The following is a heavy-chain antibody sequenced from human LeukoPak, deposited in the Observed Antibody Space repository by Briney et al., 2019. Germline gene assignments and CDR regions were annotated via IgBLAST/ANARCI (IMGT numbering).Heavy chain of an antibody. CDR3: ASSVGDSRSSNWFDP. CDR1: GFTFSSHS. CDR2: IDSGSGNI. J-gene: IGHJ5*02. V-gene: IGHV3-48*02. Sequence: GGSLRLSCAASGFTFSSHSMNWVRQAPGKGLEWLSYIDSGSGNIYYRDSVKGRFTISIDNAQDSLYLQMDSLRHEDTAVYYCASSVGDSRSSNWFDPWGQGTLVTVSS. D-gene: IGHD6-6*01.